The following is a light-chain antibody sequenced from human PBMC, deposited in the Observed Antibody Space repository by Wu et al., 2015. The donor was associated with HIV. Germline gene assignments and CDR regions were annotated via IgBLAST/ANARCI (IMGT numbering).Light chain of an antibody. Sequence: ETSTLSCKSSHDISNNLVLVSSEPASSHALMYVLQPATGIPARFSGSGSGTEFTLTISSMQSEDSALYYCQHYNNWPYTFGQGTKLEIK. CDR3: QHYNNWPYT. J-gene: IGKJ2*01. CDR2: VL. V-gene: IGKV3-15*01. CDR1: HDISNN.